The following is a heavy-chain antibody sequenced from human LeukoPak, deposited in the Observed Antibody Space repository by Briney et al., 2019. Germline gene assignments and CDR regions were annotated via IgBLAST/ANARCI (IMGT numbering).Heavy chain of an antibody. J-gene: IGHJ4*02. CDR3: ARGPLGGGDCCANPFDY. CDR1: GGSFSGYY. Sequence: KTSETLSLTCAVYGGSFSGYYWSWIRQPPGKGLEWIGEINHSGSTNYNPSLKSRATISVDTSKNQFSLKLSSVTAADTAVYYCARGPLGGGDCCANPFDYWGQGTLVTVSS. D-gene: IGHD2-21*02. CDR2: INHSGST. V-gene: IGHV4-34*01.